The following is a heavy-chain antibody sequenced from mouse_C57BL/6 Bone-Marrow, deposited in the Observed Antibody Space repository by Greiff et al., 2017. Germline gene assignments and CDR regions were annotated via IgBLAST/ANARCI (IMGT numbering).Heavy chain of an antibody. Sequence: VQLQQSGAELARPGASVKMSCKASGYTFTSYTMHWVKQRPGQGLEWIGYINPSSGYTKYNQKFKDKATLTADKSSSTAYMQLSSLTSEDSAVYYCASLVTPWYFDVWGTGTTVTVSS. J-gene: IGHJ1*03. CDR3: ASLVTPWYFDV. D-gene: IGHD2-10*02. CDR1: GYTFTSYT. V-gene: IGHV1-4*01. CDR2: INPSSGYT.